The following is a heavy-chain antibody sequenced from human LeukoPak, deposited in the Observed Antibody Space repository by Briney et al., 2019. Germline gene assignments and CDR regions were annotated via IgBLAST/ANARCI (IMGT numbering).Heavy chain of an antibody. J-gene: IGHJ4*02. CDR1: GGSISSGDYY. CDR2: IFYSGST. CDR3: ARKRREGGSSWIDY. D-gene: IGHD6-13*01. Sequence: SQTLSLTCTVSGGSISSGDYYWSWIRQPPGKGLEWIGHIFYSGSTYYNPSLMRRLTISVDTSKNQFSLKLSSVTPADTAVYYCARKRREGGSSWIDYWGRGTLVTVSS. V-gene: IGHV4-30-4*01.